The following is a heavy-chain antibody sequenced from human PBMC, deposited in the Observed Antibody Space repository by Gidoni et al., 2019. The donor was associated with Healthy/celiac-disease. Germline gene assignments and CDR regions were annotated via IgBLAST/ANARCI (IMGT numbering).Heavy chain of an antibody. Sequence: QLQLQESGPGLVKPSETLSLTCTVSGGSLSSSSYYWGWIRQPPGKGLEWIGSIYYSGSTYYNPSLKSRVTISVDTSKNQFSLKLSSVTAADTAVYYCARRLAARLQNYYYYGMDVWGQGTTVTVSS. V-gene: IGHV4-39*01. CDR2: IYYSGST. CDR3: ARRLAARLQNYYYYGMDV. D-gene: IGHD6-6*01. CDR1: GGSLSSSSYY. J-gene: IGHJ6*02.